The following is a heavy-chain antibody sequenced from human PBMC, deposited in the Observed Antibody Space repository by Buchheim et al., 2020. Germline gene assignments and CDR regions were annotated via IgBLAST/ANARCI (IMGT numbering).Heavy chain of an antibody. CDR2: ISSSSSYI. Sequence: EVHLVESGGGLVQPGGSLRLSCAASGFTFSSYSMNWVRQAPGKGLEWVSSISSSSSYIYYADSVKGRFTISRDNAKNSLYLQMNSLRAEDTAVYYCARAQTVEMATIEPDYWGQGTL. D-gene: IGHD5-24*01. CDR3: ARAQTVEMATIEPDY. J-gene: IGHJ4*02. V-gene: IGHV3-21*06. CDR1: GFTFSSYS.